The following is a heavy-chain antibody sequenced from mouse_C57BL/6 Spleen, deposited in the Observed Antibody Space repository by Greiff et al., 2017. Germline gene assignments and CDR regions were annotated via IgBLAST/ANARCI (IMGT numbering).Heavy chain of an antibody. CDR1: GYTFTSYW. Sequence: QVQLQQPGAELVKPGASVKLSCKASGYTFTSYWMHWVKQRPGQGLEWIGMIHPNSGSTNYNEKFKSKATLTVDNSSSTAYMQLCSLASEDSAVDYCAREGYDEGFDYWGQGTTLTVSS. D-gene: IGHD2-2*01. V-gene: IGHV1-64*01. CDR3: AREGYDEGFDY. CDR2: IHPNSGST. J-gene: IGHJ2*01.